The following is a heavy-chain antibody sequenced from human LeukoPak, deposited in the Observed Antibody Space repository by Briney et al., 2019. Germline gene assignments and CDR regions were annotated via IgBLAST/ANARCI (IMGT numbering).Heavy chain of an antibody. D-gene: IGHD6-19*01. CDR3: ARTYSSGLEENWFDP. CDR2: IWYDGSNK. V-gene: IGHV3-33*01. CDR1: GFTFSSYG. J-gene: IGHJ5*02. Sequence: GGSLRLSCAASGFTFSSYGMHWVRQAPGKGLEWVAVIWYDGSNKYYADSVKGRFTISRDNSKNTLYLQMNSLRAEDTAVYYCARTYSSGLEENWFDPWGQGTLVTVSS.